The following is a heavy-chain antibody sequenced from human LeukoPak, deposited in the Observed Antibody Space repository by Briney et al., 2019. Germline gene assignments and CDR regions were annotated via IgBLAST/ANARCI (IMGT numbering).Heavy chain of an antibody. D-gene: IGHD6-19*01. CDR1: GGSIGTYY. V-gene: IGHV4-59*12. J-gene: IGHJ4*02. CDR2: IYYSGST. CDR3: ASRLHSSARNFDY. Sequence: SETLSLTCTVSGGSIGTYYWNWIRQPPGKGLEWLGYIYYSGSTSYNPSLKSRVTMSVDTSKNQFSLKLSSVTAADTAVYYCASRLHSSARNFDYWGQGTLVTVSS.